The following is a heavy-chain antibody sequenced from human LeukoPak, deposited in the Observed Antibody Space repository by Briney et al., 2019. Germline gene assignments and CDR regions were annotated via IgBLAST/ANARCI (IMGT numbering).Heavy chain of an antibody. CDR2: INPSGGST. CDR3: AREGRGYGGNLGDAFDI. Sequence: ASVKVSCKASGYTFTSYYMHWVRQAPGQGLEWMGIINPSGGSTSYAQKFQGRVTMTRDTSTSTVYMELSSLRSEDTAVYYCAREGRGYGGNLGDAFDIWGQGTMVTVSS. D-gene: IGHD4-23*01. J-gene: IGHJ3*02. CDR1: GYTFTSYY. V-gene: IGHV1-46*01.